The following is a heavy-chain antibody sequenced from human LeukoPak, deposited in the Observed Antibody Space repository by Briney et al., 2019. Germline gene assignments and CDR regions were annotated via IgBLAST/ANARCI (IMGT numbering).Heavy chain of an antibody. J-gene: IGHJ4*02. CDR2: ISAYNGNT. V-gene: IGHV1-18*01. Sequence: GASVTVSCKASGYTFTSYGISWVRQAPGQGLEWMGWISAYNGNTNYAQKLQGRVTMTTDTSTSTAYMELRRLRSDDTAVYYCARDTAMGVFDYWGQGTLVTVSS. D-gene: IGHD5-18*01. CDR1: GYTFTSYG. CDR3: ARDTAMGVFDY.